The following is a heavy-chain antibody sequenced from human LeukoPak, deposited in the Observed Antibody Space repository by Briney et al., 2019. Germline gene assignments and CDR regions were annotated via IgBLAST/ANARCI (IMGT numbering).Heavy chain of an antibody. CDR3: ARTYWSRGSCYLDY. CDR1: GFTFSDYY. D-gene: IGHD2-15*01. Sequence: PGGSLSLSCAASGFTFSDYYMSWIRQAPGEGLEWVSYISGSRTYTNYTDSVKGRFTISRDNAKNSVYLQMMSLRAEDTAVYYCARTYWSRGSCYLDYWGQGTLVTVSS. J-gene: IGHJ4*02. V-gene: IGHV3-11*03. CDR2: ISGSRTYT.